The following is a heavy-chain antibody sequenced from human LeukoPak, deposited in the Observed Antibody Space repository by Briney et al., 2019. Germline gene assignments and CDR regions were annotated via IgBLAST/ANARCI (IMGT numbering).Heavy chain of an antibody. J-gene: IGHJ4*02. CDR3: ARHTTGRALGDFDY. V-gene: IGHV4-59*08. Sequence: SETLSLTCTVSGGSISGHYWSWLRQYPGKGLERIAYIYNSGSTNYNNYNPSLKSRVIMSMDTSKNQLSLIVSSVTAADTAVYYCARHTTGRALGDFDYWGQGTLVTVSA. CDR1: GGSISGHY. CDR2: IYNSGSTNYN. D-gene: IGHD2-8*01.